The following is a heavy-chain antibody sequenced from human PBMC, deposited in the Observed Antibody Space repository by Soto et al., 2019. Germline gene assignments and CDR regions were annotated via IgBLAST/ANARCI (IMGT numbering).Heavy chain of an antibody. Sequence: ASVKVSCKASGGTFSSYAISWVRQAPGQGLEWMGGIIPIFGTANYAQKFQGRVTVTADESTSTAYMELSSLRSEDTAVYYCARGETTVTTFRYYYYYYGMDVWGQGTTVTVSS. D-gene: IGHD4-17*01. CDR2: IIPIFGTA. CDR3: ARGETTVTTFRYYYYYYGMDV. V-gene: IGHV1-69*13. J-gene: IGHJ6*02. CDR1: GGTFSSYA.